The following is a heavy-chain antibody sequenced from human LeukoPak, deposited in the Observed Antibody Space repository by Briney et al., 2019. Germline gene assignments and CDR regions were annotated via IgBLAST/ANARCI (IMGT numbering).Heavy chain of an antibody. CDR1: GGTFSSYA. J-gene: IGHJ4*02. V-gene: IGHV1-69*13. CDR3: AREIPLLGYCSSTSCYSYYFDY. Sequence: SVKVSCKASGGTFSSYAISWVRQAPGQGLEWMGGIIPIFGTANYAQKFQGRVTITADESTSTAYMELSSLRSEDTAVYYRAREIPLLGYCSSTSCYSYYFDYWGQGTLVTVSS. CDR2: IIPIFGTA. D-gene: IGHD2-2*01.